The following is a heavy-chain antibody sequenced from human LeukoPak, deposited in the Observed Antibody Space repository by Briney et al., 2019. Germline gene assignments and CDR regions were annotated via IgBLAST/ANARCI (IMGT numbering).Heavy chain of an antibody. V-gene: IGHV3-23*01. Sequence: GGSLRLSCAASGFTFSSYAMSWVRRAPGKGLEWVSGITGSAGSTYYADSVKGRFTTSRDNSKNTLYLQMNSLRAEDTATYYCAKDLMGQWLSPYYYGMDVWGQGTTVTVSS. D-gene: IGHD6-19*01. CDR3: AKDLMGQWLSPYYYGMDV. J-gene: IGHJ6*02. CDR1: GFTFSSYA. CDR2: ITGSAGST.